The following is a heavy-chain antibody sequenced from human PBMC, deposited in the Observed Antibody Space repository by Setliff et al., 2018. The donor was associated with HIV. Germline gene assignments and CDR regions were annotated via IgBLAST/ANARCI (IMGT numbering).Heavy chain of an antibody. CDR1: GHTFTNVD. J-gene: IGHJ6*02. CDR3: ARGKGVGGVIITGGLDV. CDR2: MNPNTGVS. D-gene: IGHD3-10*01. V-gene: IGHV1-8*01. Sequence: GASVKVSCKASGHTFTNVDIHWLRRATGQGLEWMGWMNPNTGVSGYALKFQARVTMTRDTSISTAYMELSSLTSEDTAVYYCARGKGVGGVIITGGLDVWGQGTTVTVSS.